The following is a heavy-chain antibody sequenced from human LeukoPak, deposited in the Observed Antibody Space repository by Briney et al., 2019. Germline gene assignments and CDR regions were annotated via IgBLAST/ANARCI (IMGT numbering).Heavy chain of an antibody. J-gene: IGHJ4*02. CDR3: ATSPRVTLYVMGDFAY. CDR1: GVNNYA. V-gene: IGHV3-23*01. D-gene: IGHD3-16*01. CDR2: ISGSGGST. Sequence: GGSLRLSCAVSGVNNYAISWVRQAPGKGLEWVSVISGSGGSTYYADSVKGRFTISRGTSENTIYLQMNSLRAEDTAVYYCATSPRVTLYVMGDFAYWGQGTLVTVSS.